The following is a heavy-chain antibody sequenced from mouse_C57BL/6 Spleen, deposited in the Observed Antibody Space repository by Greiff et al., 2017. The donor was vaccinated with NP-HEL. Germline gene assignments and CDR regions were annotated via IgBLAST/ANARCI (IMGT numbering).Heavy chain of an antibody. CDR3: AIRYYGSSGFAY. Sequence: QVHVKQPGAELVKPGASVKVSCKASGYTFTSYWMHWVKQRPGQGLEWIGRIHPSDSDTNYNQKFKGKATLTVDKSSSTAYMQLSSLTSEDSAVYYCAIRYYGSSGFAYWGQGTLVTVSA. J-gene: IGHJ3*01. CDR2: IHPSDSDT. D-gene: IGHD1-1*01. V-gene: IGHV1-74*01. CDR1: GYTFTSYW.